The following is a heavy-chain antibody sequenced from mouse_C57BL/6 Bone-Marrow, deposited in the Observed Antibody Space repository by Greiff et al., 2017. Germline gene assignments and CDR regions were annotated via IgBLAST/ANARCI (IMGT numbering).Heavy chain of an antibody. J-gene: IGHJ4*01. CDR2: ISNGGGST. CDR1: GFTFSDYY. CDR3: AGYAMDY. Sequence: EVKLVESGGGLVQPGGSLKLSCAASGFTFSDYYMYWVRQTPEKRLEWVAYISNGGGSTYYPDTVKGRFTISRDNAKNTLYLQMGRLKSEDTAMYYCAGYAMDYWGQGTSVTVSS. V-gene: IGHV5-12*01.